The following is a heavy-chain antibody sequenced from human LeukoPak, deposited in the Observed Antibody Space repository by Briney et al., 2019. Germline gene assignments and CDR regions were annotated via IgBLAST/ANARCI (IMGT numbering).Heavy chain of an antibody. D-gene: IGHD5-18*01. CDR1: GGSISSYY. CDR3: ARYSYGSYYFDY. CDR2: IYYSGST. J-gene: IGHJ4*02. Sequence: PSETLSLTCTVSGGSISSYYWSWIRQPPGKGLEWIGYIYYSGSTNYNPPLKSRVTISVDTSKNQFSLKLSSVTAADTAVYYCARYSYGSYYFDYWGQGTLVTVSS. V-gene: IGHV4-59*01.